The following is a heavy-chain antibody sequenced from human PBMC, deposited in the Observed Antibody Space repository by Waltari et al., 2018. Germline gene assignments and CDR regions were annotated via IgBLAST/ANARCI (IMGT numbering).Heavy chain of an antibody. CDR1: GFSLSTSGVG. D-gene: IGHD1-26*01. V-gene: IGHV2-5*01. Sequence: ITLKESGPTLVKPTQTLPLTCTFSGFSLSTSGVGVGWILQPPGKALEWLALIYWNDDKRYSPSLKSRLTITKDTSKNQVVLTMTNMDPVDTATYYCAHRPQVGATTGFDYWGQGTLVTVSS. CDR3: AHRPQVGATTGFDY. J-gene: IGHJ4*02. CDR2: IYWNDDK.